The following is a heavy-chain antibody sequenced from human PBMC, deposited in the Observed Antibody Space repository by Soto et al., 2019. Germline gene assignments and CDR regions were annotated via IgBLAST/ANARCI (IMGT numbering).Heavy chain of an antibody. CDR2: IYWNDDT. CDR3: AHRGYGNYPRDNWFDP. D-gene: IGHD4-17*01. V-gene: IGHV2-5*01. Sequence: QITLKESGPTLVKPTQTLTLTCTFSGFSLTTAGAGVGWIRQPPGKALEWLALIYWNDDTRYSPSLKSRLNITKDTSKNQVVLRMTNMDPVDTATYYCAHRGYGNYPRDNWFDPWGQGSLVIVSS. CDR1: GFSLTTAGAG. J-gene: IGHJ5*02.